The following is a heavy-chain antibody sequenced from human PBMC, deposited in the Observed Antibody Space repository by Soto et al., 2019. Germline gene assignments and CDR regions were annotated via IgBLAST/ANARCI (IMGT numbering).Heavy chain of an antibody. CDR1: GGSFSSYY. CDR3: ASIKWLRSVRPGDY. D-gene: IGHD5-12*01. J-gene: IGHJ4*02. CDR2: INDSGST. V-gene: IGHV4-34*01. Sequence: QVQLQQWGAGLLKPSETLSLTCTIYGGSFSSYYWSWIRQPPGKGLEWIGEINDSGSTNYNPSLTSRVTISVHTSKNQFSLRLSSVTAAETAVYYCASIKWLRSVRPGDYWGQGSLVTVSS.